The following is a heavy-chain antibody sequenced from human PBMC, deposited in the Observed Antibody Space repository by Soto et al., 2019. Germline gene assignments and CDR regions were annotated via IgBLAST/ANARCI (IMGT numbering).Heavy chain of an antibody. CDR2: ISAHNGNT. Sequence: ASVKVSCKASGYTFTTYGISWVRQAPGQGLEWMGWISAHNGNTKYAQKFQGRVTMTTEASTSTAYMELTSLRVEDTAVYYCARDTYFDDSSGYFDYWGQGTLVTVSS. V-gene: IGHV1-18*01. D-gene: IGHD3-22*01. J-gene: IGHJ4*02. CDR3: ARDTYFDDSSGYFDY. CDR1: GYTFTTYG.